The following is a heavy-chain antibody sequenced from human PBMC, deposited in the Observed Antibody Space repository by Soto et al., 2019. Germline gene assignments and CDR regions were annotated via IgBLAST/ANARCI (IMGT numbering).Heavy chain of an antibody. V-gene: IGHV1-69*01. J-gene: IGHJ6*02. CDR1: GGTFGSYA. CDR3: ARSQGSSTSLEIYYYYYYGMDV. D-gene: IGHD2-2*01. Sequence: QVQLVRSGAEVKKPGSSVKVSCKASGGTFGSYAISWVRQAPGQGLEWMGGIIPIPGTANYAQEFQGRVTIAADESTSTAYMELSSLRSEDTAVYYCARSQGSSTSLEIYYYYYYGMDVWGQGTTVTVSS. CDR2: IIPIPGTA.